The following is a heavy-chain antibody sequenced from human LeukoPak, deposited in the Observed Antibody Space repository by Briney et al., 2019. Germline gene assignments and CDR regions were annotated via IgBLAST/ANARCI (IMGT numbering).Heavy chain of an antibody. J-gene: IGHJ6*02. Sequence: GGSLRLSCAASGFTFSSYAMSWVRQAPGKGLEWVSAISGSGGSTYYADPVKGRFTISRDNSKNTLYLQMNSLRAEDTAVYYCAKAPGITMVYYYGMDVWGQGTTVTVSS. CDR2: ISGSGGST. CDR3: AKAPGITMVYYYGMDV. V-gene: IGHV3-23*01. D-gene: IGHD3-10*01. CDR1: GFTFSSYA.